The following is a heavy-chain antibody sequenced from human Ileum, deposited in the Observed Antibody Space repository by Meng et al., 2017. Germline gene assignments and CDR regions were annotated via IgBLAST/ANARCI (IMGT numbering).Heavy chain of an antibody. V-gene: IGHV4-61*02. Sequence: QVQLHESCPRLVKPSRTLSLTCTFSGVSISSGSYYWSWIRQPAGNGLDGIGRIYTSGSTNYNPSLKSRVTISIDTSKNQFSLNLSSVTATDTAVYYCARSSSHRFDPWGQGTLVTVSS. CDR1: GVSISSGSYY. J-gene: IGHJ5*02. CDR3: ARSSSHRFDP. CDR2: IYTSGST.